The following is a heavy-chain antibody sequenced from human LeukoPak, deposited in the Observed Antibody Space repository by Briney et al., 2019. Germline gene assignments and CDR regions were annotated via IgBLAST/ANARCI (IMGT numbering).Heavy chain of an antibody. CDR1: GFTFSGYE. V-gene: IGHV3-48*03. CDR3: ARDNRDDWKGSGIGY. D-gene: IGHD3-10*01. CDR2: ISSSGSTI. Sequence: GGSLRLSCAASGFTFSGYEMNWVRQAPGKGLEWVSYISSSGSTIYYADSVKGRFTISRDNAKNSLYLQMNSLRAEDTAVYYCARDNRDDWKGSGIGYWDQGTLVTVSS. J-gene: IGHJ4*02.